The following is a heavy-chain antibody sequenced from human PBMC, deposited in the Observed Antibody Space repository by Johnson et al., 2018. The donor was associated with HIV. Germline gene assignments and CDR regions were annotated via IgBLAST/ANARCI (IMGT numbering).Heavy chain of an antibody. V-gene: IGHV3-7*03. CDR3: AREWLYGFDI. Sequence: EVQLVESGGGLVQPGGSLRLSCAASGFTFDDYGMTWVRQAPGKGLEWVANIKQDGSEKYYVDSVKGRFTISRDNSKNTLYLQMNRLRAEDTAVYYCAREWLYGFDIWGQGTMVTVSS. D-gene: IGHD5-24*01. CDR1: GFTFDDYG. CDR2: IKQDGSEK. J-gene: IGHJ3*02.